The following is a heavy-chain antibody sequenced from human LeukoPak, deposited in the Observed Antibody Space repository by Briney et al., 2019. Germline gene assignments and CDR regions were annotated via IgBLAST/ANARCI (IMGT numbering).Heavy chain of an antibody. CDR3: ARHGDYPIGNY. V-gene: IGHV1-18*01. CDR2: ISGYNGNT. Sequence: ASVKVSCTASGCTFTSYGISWVRQAPGQGLEWMGWISGYNGNTNYAQNLQGRVTMTTDTSTSTAYMELRSLRSDDTAVYYCARHGDYPIGNYWGQGTLVTVSS. J-gene: IGHJ4*02. D-gene: IGHD4-17*01. CDR1: GCTFTSYG.